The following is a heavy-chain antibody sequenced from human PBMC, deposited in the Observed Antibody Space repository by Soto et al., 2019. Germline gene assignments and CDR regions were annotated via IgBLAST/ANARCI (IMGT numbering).Heavy chain of an antibody. V-gene: IGHV1-69*13. D-gene: IGHD2-21*02. CDR1: GGTFSSYA. J-gene: IGHJ4*02. CDR3: ARDTLAYCGGDCYLADY. CDR2: IIPIFGTA. Sequence: GASVKVSCKASGGTFSSYAISWVRQAPGQGLEWMGGIIPIFGTANYAQKFQGRVTITADESTSTAYMELSSLRSEDTAVYYCARDTLAYCGGDCYLADYWGQGTLVTVSS.